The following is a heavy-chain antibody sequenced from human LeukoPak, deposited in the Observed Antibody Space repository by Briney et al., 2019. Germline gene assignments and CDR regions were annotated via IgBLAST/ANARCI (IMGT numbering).Heavy chain of an antibody. CDR3: ARVSSLITAAGTFDY. V-gene: IGHV3-7*01. D-gene: IGHD6-25*01. J-gene: IGHJ4*02. CDR1: GFTFSSYW. Sequence: GGSLRLSCAASGFTFSSYWMSWVRQAPGKGLEWVANIKQDGSEKYYVDSVKGRFTISRDNAKNSLYLQMNSLRAEDTAVYYCARVSSLITAAGTFDYWGQGTLVTVSS. CDR2: IKQDGSEK.